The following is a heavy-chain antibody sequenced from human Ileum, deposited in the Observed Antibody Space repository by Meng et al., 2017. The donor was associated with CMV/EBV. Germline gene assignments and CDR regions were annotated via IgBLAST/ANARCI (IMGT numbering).Heavy chain of an antibody. Sequence: CAGSGFTFNDYGVHWVRQAPGKGLEWVAVIWYDGSHKYYADSVKGRFTISRDNSENTLYLQMNSLRTEDTAVYYCAKDRHMTTVGLDYWGQGTLVTVSS. CDR2: IWYDGSHK. J-gene: IGHJ4*02. D-gene: IGHD4-23*01. V-gene: IGHV3-33*06. CDR3: AKDRHMTTVGLDY. CDR1: GFTFNDYG.